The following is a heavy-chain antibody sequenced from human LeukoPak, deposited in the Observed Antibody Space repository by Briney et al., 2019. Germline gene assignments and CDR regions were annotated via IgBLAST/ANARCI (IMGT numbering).Heavy chain of an antibody. V-gene: IGHV6-1*01. CDR1: GDSVSSNSVT. D-gene: IGHD2-2*01. J-gene: IGHJ5*02. Sequence: HSQTLSLTCAISGDSVSSNSVTWSWIRQSPSRGLEWLGRTYYRSTRYNDYAVSVRGRITVNPDTSKNQFSLHLNSVTPEDTAVYYCARRLTQYDCFDPWGQGILVTVSS. CDR3: ARRLTQYDCFDP. CDR2: TYYRSTRYN.